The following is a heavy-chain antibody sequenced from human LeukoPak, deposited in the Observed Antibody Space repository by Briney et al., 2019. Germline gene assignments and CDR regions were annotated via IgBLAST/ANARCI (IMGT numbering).Heavy chain of an antibody. D-gene: IGHD6-13*01. J-gene: IGHJ4*02. V-gene: IGHV3-7*01. Sequence: GGSLRLSCAASGFTFSNYWMSWVRQAPGKGLEWVANIKQDGSETYYVDSVKGRVTISRDNAKNSLYLQMNSLRAEDTAVYYCARVYGYTFDYWGQGTLVTVSS. CDR2: IKQDGSET. CDR1: GFTFSNYW. CDR3: ARVYGYTFDY.